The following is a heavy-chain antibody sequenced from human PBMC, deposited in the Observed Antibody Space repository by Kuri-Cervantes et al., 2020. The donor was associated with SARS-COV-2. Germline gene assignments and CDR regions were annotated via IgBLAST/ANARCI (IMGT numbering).Heavy chain of an antibody. CDR2: ISGSGGST. CDR1: GFTFDDYA. D-gene: IGHD6-19*01. J-gene: IGHJ4*02. V-gene: IGHV3-23*01. Sequence: GGSLRLSCAASGFTFDDYAMHWVRQAPGKGLEWVSAISGSGGSTYYADSVKGRFTISRDNSKNTLYLQMNSLRAEDTAVYYCAKDGAVAGGGIPHFDYWGQGTLVTVSS. CDR3: AKDGAVAGGGIPHFDY.